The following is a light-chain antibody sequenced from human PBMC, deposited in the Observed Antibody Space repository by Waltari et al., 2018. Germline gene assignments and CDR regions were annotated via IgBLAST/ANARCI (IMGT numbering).Light chain of an antibody. Sequence: QTVVTQEPSFSVTLTCALSSGSVPSTSYATWYRQTPGQAPRTLVYKGNRRSFGVPDRFSVSILGYRAALTITGTEADDEFNYFCTMYMGGGIWVFCGGTHLTVL. CDR1: SGSVPSTSY. CDR2: KGN. V-gene: IGLV8-61*01. J-gene: IGLJ3*02. CDR3: TMYMGGGIWV.